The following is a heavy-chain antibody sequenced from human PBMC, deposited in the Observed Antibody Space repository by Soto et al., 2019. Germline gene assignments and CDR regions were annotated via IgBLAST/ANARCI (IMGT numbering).Heavy chain of an antibody. Sequence: PSETLSLTCTVSGGSISSYYWSWIRQPPGKGLEWIGYIYYSGSTYYNPSLKSRVTISVDTSKNQFSLKLSSVTAADTAVYYCAREAHTYYDILTGYSVLYYYGMDVWGQGTTVTVSS. CDR3: AREAHTYYDILTGYSVLYYYGMDV. V-gene: IGHV4-59*12. J-gene: IGHJ6*02. D-gene: IGHD3-9*01. CDR2: IYYSGST. CDR1: GGSISSYY.